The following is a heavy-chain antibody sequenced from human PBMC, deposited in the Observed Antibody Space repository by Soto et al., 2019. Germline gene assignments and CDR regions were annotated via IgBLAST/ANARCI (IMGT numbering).Heavy chain of an antibody. Sequence: QVQLQQWGAGLLKPSETLSLTCAVYGGSFSGYYWSWIRQPPGKGLEWIGEINHSGSTNYNPSLKSRVTISVDTSKNQFSLKLSSVTAADTAVYYCARRGSSGPFDYWGQGTLVTVSS. J-gene: IGHJ4*02. CDR1: GGSFSGYY. CDR3: ARRGSSGPFDY. V-gene: IGHV4-34*01. CDR2: INHSGST. D-gene: IGHD6-19*01.